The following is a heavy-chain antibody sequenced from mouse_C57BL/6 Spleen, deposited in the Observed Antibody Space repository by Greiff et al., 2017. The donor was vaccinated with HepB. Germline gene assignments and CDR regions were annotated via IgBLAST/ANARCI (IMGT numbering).Heavy chain of an antibody. D-gene: IGHD2-2*01. Sequence: QVQLKESGPELVKPGASVKISCKASGYAFSSSWMNWVKQRPGKGLEWIGRIYPGDGDTNYNGKFKGKATLTADKSSSTAYMQLSSLTSEDSAVYCCARVVRPFYFDYWGQGTTLTVSS. CDR1: GYAFSSSW. V-gene: IGHV1-82*01. CDR2: IYPGDGDT. J-gene: IGHJ2*01. CDR3: ARVVRPFYFDY.